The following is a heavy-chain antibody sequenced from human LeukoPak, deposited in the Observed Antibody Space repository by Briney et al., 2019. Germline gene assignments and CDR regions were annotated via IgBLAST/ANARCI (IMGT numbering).Heavy chain of an antibody. CDR1: GGSISSSSYY. J-gene: IGHJ3*02. Sequence: SETLSPTCTVSGGSISSSSYYWGWIRQPPGKGLEWIGSIYYSGSTYYNPSLKSRVTISVDTSKNQFSLKLSSVTAADTAVYYCAREVPNDAFDIWGQGTMVTVSS. V-gene: IGHV4-39*02. CDR3: AREVPNDAFDI. CDR2: IYYSGST.